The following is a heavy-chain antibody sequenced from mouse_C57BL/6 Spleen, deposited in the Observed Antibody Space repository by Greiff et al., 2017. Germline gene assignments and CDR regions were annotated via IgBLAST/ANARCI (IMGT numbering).Heavy chain of an antibody. CDR2: IYPGSGST. J-gene: IGHJ4*01. CDR1: GYTFTSYW. D-gene: IGHD2-5*01. V-gene: IGHV1-55*01. CDR3: ARYYSNFYAMDY. Sequence: VQLQQPGAELVKPGASVKMSCKASGYTFTSYWITWVKQRPGQGLEWIGDIYPGSGSTNYNAKFKSKATLTVDTSSSTAYIQLSSLTSEDSAVYDCARYYSNFYAMDYWDQGTSVTVST.